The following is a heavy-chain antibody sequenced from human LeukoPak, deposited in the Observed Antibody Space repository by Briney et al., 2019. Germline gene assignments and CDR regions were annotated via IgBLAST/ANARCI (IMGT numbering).Heavy chain of an antibody. CDR1: GFTFSNYW. J-gene: IGHJ4*02. Sequence: GGSLRLSCAASGFTFSNYWMTWVRQAPGRGLEWVANIRQDGSEKYYVDSVKGRFTISRDNSKNTLYLQMNSLRAEDTAVYYCASLAVTMVRGVITGGYWGQGTLVTVSS. V-gene: IGHV3-7*02. CDR2: IRQDGSEK. D-gene: IGHD3-10*01. CDR3: ASLAVTMVRGVITGGY.